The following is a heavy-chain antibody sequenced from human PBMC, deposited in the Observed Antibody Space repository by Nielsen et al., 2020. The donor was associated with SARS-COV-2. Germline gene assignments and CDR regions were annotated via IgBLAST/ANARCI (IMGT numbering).Heavy chain of an antibody. CDR1: HFTVSSND. CDR2: IGTAGDT. J-gene: IGHJ6*02. V-gene: IGHV3-13*01. Sequence: GESLKISCAASHFTVSSNDMHWVRQAPGKGLEWVSAIGTAGDTYYLGSVKGRFTISREIAKNSLYLQMNSLRAGDTAVYYCVGGNYYYGMDVWGQGTTVTVS. CDR3: VGGNYYYGMDV. D-gene: IGHD3-16*01.